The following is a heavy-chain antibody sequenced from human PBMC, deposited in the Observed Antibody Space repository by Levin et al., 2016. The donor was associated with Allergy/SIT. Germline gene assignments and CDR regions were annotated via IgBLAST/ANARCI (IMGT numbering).Heavy chain of an antibody. V-gene: IGHV1-69*04. D-gene: IGHD1-26*01. CDR1: GGTFSSYA. CDR2: IIPILGIA. Sequence: SVKVSCKASGGTFSSYAISWVRQAPGQGLEWMGRIIPILGIANYAQKFQGRVTITADKSTSTAYMELSSLRSEDTAVYYCATNDGIVGYFDYWGQGTLVTVSS. CDR3: ATNDGIVGYFDY. J-gene: IGHJ4*02.